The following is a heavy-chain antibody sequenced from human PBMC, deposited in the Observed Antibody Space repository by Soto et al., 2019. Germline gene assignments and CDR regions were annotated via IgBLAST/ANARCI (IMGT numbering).Heavy chain of an antibody. CDR1: GYTFTSYD. J-gene: IGHJ4*02. Sequence: ASVKVSCKASGYTFTSYDINWVRQATGQGLEWMGWMNPNSGNTGYAQKFQGRVTMTRNTSISTAYMELSSLRSEDTAVYYCARLDLEWPHYFDYWGQGTLVTVSS. CDR3: ARLDLEWPHYFDY. CDR2: MNPNSGNT. V-gene: IGHV1-8*01. D-gene: IGHD3-3*01.